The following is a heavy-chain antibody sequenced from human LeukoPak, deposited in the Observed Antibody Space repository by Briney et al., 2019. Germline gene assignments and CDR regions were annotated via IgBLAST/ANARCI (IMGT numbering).Heavy chain of an antibody. D-gene: IGHD3-3*01. CDR1: GYTFTMNG. CDR2: ISSYNGKT. V-gene: IGHV1-18*01. CDR3: ARDLPYDFWSGYYMSGEGHAFDI. Sequence: ASVKVSCKASGYTFTMNGISWVRQAPGQGLEWMGWISSYNGKTNYAQRLQGRVTMTTDTSTSTAYMELSRLRSDDTAVYYCARDLPYDFWSGYYMSGEGHAFDIWGQGTMVTVSS. J-gene: IGHJ3*02.